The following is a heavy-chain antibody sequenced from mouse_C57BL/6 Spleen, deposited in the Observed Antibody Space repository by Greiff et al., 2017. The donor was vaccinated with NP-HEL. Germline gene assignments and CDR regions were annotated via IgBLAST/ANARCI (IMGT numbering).Heavy chain of an antibody. J-gene: IGHJ3*01. CDR2: IYPGSGNT. V-gene: IGHV1-76*01. Sequence: QVQLKESGAELVRPGASVKLSCKASGYTFTDYYINWVKQRPGQGLEWIARIYPGSGNTYYNEKFKGKATLTAEKSSSTAYMQLSSLTSEDSAVYFCARQGGGFAYWGQGTLVTVSA. CDR1: GYTFTDYY. CDR3: ARQGGGFAY.